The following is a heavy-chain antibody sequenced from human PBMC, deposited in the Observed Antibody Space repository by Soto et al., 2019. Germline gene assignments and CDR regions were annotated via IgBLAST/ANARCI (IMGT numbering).Heavy chain of an antibody. CDR3: ARDLGGYCSSTSCPYYMGV. CDR1: GGSSISGGYC. J-gene: IGHJ6*03. CDR2: IYYSGST. D-gene: IGHD2-2*01. Sequence: TLPHTCTVSGGSSISGGYCCSWIRQHPGKGLEWIGYIYYSGSTYYNPSLKSRVTISVDTSKNQFSLKLSSVTAADTAVYYCARDLGGYCSSTSCPYYMGVWGKGTTLTVSS. V-gene: IGHV4-31*03.